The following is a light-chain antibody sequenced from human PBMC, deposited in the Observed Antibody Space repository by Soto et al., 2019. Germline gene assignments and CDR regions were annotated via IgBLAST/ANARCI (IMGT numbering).Light chain of an antibody. Sequence: QSVLTQSPSVSGAPGQRVTFSCTGSRSNIGAGYDVHWYQQLPGTAPKLLVYGDNNRPSGVPDRFSGSKSDTSASLAITGLQAEDEADYYCQSYDTSLSGSLVFGGGTKLTVL. CDR3: QSYDTSLSGSLV. V-gene: IGLV1-40*01. CDR1: RSNIGAGYD. J-gene: IGLJ3*02. CDR2: GDN.